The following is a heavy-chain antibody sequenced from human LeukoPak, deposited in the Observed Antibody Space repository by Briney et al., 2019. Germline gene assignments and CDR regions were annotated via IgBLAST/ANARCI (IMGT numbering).Heavy chain of an antibody. J-gene: IGHJ1*01. CDR1: GGSVNSNDYY. Sequence: PPETLSLTCTVSGGSVNSNDYYWSWIRQPAGKGLEWIGRLYASGITNYNPSLKSRVTISMDTSKNQFSLKVRSVTAADTAVYYCARDVDPHFWGQGTLVTVSS. CDR2: LYASGIT. V-gene: IGHV4-61*10. CDR3: ARDVDPHF. D-gene: IGHD5-12*01.